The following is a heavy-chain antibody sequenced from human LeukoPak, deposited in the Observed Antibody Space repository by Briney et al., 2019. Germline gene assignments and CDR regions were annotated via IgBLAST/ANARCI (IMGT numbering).Heavy chain of an antibody. CDR1: GYTFTSYD. J-gene: IGHJ4*02. CDR3: ARVGDYYDSSGY. CDR2: MNPNSGNT. V-gene: IGHV1-8*01. Sequence: ASVKVSCKASGYTFTSYDINWVRQATGQGLECMGWMNPNSGNTGYAQKFQGRVTMTRNTSISTAYMELSSLRSEDTAVYYCARVGDYYDSSGYWGQRTLVTVSS. D-gene: IGHD3-22*01.